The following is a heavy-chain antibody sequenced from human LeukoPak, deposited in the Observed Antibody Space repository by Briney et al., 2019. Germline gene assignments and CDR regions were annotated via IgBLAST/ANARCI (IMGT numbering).Heavy chain of an antibody. CDR1: GFRFSAYE. Sequence: GGSLRLSCIASGFRFSAYEVNWVRQAPGKGLEWVSYIPYSGSAVHYADSVQGRFTISRDNAKNSLYLQMNSLRAEDTAVYYCARERERCGGDCLDYWGQGTLVTVSS. CDR3: ARERERCGGDCLDY. D-gene: IGHD2-21*02. V-gene: IGHV3-48*03. CDR2: IPYSGSAV. J-gene: IGHJ4*02.